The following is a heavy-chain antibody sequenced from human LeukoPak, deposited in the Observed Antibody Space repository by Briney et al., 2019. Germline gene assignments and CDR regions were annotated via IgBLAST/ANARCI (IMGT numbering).Heavy chain of an antibody. CDR1: GGSFSTYY. V-gene: IGHV4-4*07. J-gene: IGHJ5*02. CDR2: IYTSGST. CDR3: ASSAGPEGSRWFDP. D-gene: IGHD6-13*01. Sequence: PSETLSLTCTVSGGSFSTYYWSWIRQPAGKGLEWIGRIYTSGSTNYIPSLKSRVTMSVDTSKNQFSLKLSSVTAADTAVYYCASSAGPEGSRWFDPWGQGTLVTVSS.